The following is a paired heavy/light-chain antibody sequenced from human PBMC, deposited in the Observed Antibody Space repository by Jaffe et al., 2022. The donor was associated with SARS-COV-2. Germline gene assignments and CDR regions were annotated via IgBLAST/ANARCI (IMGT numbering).Heavy chain of an antibody. CDR1: GFTFSNYG. Sequence: EVELVESGGGLVQPGGSLRLSCAASGFTFSNYGMSWVRQAPGKGLEWVSGISVSGGSASYADSVRGRFTISRDNSKNTLYLQMNSLRAEDTAVYYCANRRVVPATEAAFPLDYWGQGTLVTVSS. CDR2: ISVSGGSA. J-gene: IGHJ4*02. D-gene: IGHD2-2*01. V-gene: IGHV3-23*04. CDR3: ANRRVVPATEAAFPLDY.
Light chain of an antibody. CDR3: QQYGSSSGT. V-gene: IGKV3-20*01. CDR2: GAS. J-gene: IGKJ1*01. CDR1: QSVSSNY. Sequence: EIVLTQSPGTLSLSPGERATLSCRASQSVSSNYLAWYQQKVGQAPRLLIYGASTRATGTPDRFSGSGSGTDFTLTISRLEPEDFAVYYCQQYGSSSGTFGQGTKVEIK.